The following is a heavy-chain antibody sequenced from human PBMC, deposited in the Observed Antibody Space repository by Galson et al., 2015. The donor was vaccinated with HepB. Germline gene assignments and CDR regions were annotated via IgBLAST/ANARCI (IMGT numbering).Heavy chain of an antibody. V-gene: IGHV6-1*01. D-gene: IGHD3-10*01. CDR2: TYLRSRWYI. CDR3: ARDTRGGPDSENYFDY. Sequence: CAISGDSVSSNSAAWNWIRQSPSRGLEWLGRTYLRSRWYIDYAVSVKGRITINADTSKNQFSLHFNSVTPEDTAVYYCARDTRGGPDSENYFDYWGQGTLVTVSS. CDR1: GDSVSSNSAA. J-gene: IGHJ4*02.